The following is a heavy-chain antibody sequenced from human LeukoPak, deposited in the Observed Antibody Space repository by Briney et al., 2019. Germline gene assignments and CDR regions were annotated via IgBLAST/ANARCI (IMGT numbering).Heavy chain of an antibody. V-gene: IGHV3-23*01. CDR2: ITGSGGNT. J-gene: IGHJ5*02. Sequence: PGGSLRLSCAASGFTFSSYAVSWVRQAPGKGLEWVSTITGSGGNTYYADSVKGRFTISRDNSKNTLYLQMNSLRAEDTAIYYCAKESSVAATGRSWFDPWGQGTLVTVSS. D-gene: IGHD6-13*01. CDR3: AKESSVAATGRSWFDP. CDR1: GFTFSSYA.